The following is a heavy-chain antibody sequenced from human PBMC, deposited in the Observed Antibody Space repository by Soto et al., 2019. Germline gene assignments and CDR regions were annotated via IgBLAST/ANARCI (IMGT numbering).Heavy chain of an antibody. J-gene: IGHJ4*02. V-gene: IGHV3-33*01. CDR3: ARRALLWFGETCDY. CDR1: GFPFISYG. Sequence: PGGSLRLSCAASGFPFISYGMHWVRQAPGKGLEWVAVIWYDGSNKYYADSVKGRFTISRDNSKNTLYLQMNSLRAEDTAVYYCARRALLWFGETCDYWGQGTLVTVSS. CDR2: IWYDGSNK. D-gene: IGHD3-10*01.